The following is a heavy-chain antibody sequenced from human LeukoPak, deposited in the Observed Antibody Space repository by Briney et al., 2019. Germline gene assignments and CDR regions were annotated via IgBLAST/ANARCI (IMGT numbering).Heavy chain of an antibody. Sequence: GRSLRLSCAASGFTFSSYGMHWVRQAPGKGLEWVAVISYDGSNKYYADSVKGRFTISIDNSKNTLYLQMNSLRAEDTAVYYCAKGRYSSSWYYFDYWGQGTLVTVSS. D-gene: IGHD6-13*01. J-gene: IGHJ4*02. CDR2: ISYDGSNK. CDR3: AKGRYSSSWYYFDY. CDR1: GFTFSSYG. V-gene: IGHV3-30*18.